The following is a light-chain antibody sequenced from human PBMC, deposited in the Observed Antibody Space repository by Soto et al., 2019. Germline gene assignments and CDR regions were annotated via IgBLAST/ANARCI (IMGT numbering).Light chain of an antibody. V-gene: IGKV3-11*01. J-gene: IGKJ5*01. CDR1: QSVGSY. Sequence: EIVLTQSPATLSLSPGETATLSCRASQSVGSYLAWYQQKPGQAPSLLIYDVSKRPTGIPARFSGSGSGTDFTLTISSLEPEDFAFYYCQQRANWPPAITFGQGTRLDIK. CDR2: DVS. CDR3: QQRANWPPAIT.